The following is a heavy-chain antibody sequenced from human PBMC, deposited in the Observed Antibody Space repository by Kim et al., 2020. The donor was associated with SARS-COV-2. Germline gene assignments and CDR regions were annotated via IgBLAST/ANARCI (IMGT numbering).Heavy chain of an antibody. CDR1: GYTFTGYY. V-gene: IGHV1-2*02. CDR3: ATLKDIVVVPAAITRGGYYMDV. Sequence: ASVKVSCKASGYTFTGYYMHWVRQAPGQGLEWMGWINPNSGGTNYAQKFQGRVTMTRDTSISTAYMELSRLRSDDTAVYYCATLKDIVVVPAAITRGGYYMDVWGKGTTVTVSS. D-gene: IGHD2-2*02. CDR2: INPNSGGT. J-gene: IGHJ6*03.